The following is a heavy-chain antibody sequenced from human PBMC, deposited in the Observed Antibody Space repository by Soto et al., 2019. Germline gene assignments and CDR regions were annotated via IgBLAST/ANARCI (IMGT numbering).Heavy chain of an antibody. CDR2: ISASGGST. CDR3: AKDMRGSGSYDIYGMDV. J-gene: IGHJ6*02. Sequence: EVQLLESGGGLVQPGGSLRLSCAASGFTFTNYAMSWVRQAPGKGLEWVSTISASGGSTYHADSVKGRFTISRDNSKNTLSMQMNSLRDEDTAAYYCAKDMRGSGSYDIYGMDVWGQGTTVTVS. D-gene: IGHD3-10*01. V-gene: IGHV3-23*01. CDR1: GFTFTNYA.